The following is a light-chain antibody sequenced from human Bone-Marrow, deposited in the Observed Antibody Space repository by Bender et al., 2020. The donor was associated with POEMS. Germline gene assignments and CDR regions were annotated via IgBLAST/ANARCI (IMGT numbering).Light chain of an antibody. J-gene: IGLJ3*02. CDR2: EGS. Sequence: QSALTQVASVSGSPGQSITISCTGSSSDVGNYNLVSWYRQHPGKAPKLMIYEGSKRPSGVSNRFSGSKSGTSASLAITGLQAEDEGDYYCQSYDNSLGGWVFGGGTKLTVL. CDR1: SSDVGNYNL. CDR3: QSYDNSLGGWV. V-gene: IGLV2-14*02.